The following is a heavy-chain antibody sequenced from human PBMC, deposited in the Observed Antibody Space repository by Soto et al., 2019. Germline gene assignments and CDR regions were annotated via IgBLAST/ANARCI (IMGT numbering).Heavy chain of an antibody. CDR2: MNPNSGNT. D-gene: IGHD4-17*01. J-gene: IGHJ6*02. V-gene: IGHV1-8*01. CDR1: GYTFTSYD. CDR3: ARAHDYGGNLDLGTKPHGDTNYCGRDV. Sequence: QVQLVQSGAEVKKPGASVKVSCKASGYTFTSYDINWVRQATGQGLEWMGWMNPNSGNTGYAQKFQGRVTMTRNTSINQAYMGLGSLRSEDTAVYYWARAHDYGGNLDLGTKPHGDTNYCGRDVWGQGTTVTVSS.